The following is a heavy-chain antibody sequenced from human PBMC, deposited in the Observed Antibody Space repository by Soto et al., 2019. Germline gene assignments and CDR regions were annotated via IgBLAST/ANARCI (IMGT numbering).Heavy chain of an antibody. V-gene: IGHV3-33*01. Sequence: QVQLVESGGGVVQPGRSLRLSCAASGFTFSSYGMHWVRQAPGKGLEWVAVIWYDGSNKYYADSVKGRFTISRDNSKNTLYLQMNSLRAEETAVYYCARERTMVRGVGMDVWGQGTTVTVSS. CDR1: GFTFSSYG. J-gene: IGHJ6*02. CDR2: IWYDGSNK. CDR3: ARERTMVRGVGMDV. D-gene: IGHD3-10*01.